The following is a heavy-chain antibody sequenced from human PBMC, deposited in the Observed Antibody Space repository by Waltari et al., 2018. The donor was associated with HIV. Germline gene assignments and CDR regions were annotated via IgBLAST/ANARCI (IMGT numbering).Heavy chain of an antibody. V-gene: IGHV1-69*08. CDR2: VIHVAGTA. J-gene: IGHJ4*02. CDR3: ASARETMGVDFDS. D-gene: IGHD3-10*01. Sequence: QVQLVQSGAEVKKPGSSVTISCQASGGAFLSHSFNWVRQAPGQGLEWMGRVIHVAGTANKAQRFQDRVTITADKITTTVYMELRSLRLDDTAMYYCASARETMGVDFDSWGQGTPVTV. CDR1: GGAFLSHS.